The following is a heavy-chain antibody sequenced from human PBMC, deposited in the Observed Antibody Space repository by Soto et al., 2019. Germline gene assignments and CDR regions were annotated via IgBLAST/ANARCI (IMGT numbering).Heavy chain of an antibody. CDR3: ARKAYYASGRINLFDS. CDR1: GGSFSGYY. CDR2: INHSGST. V-gene: IGHV4-34*01. J-gene: IGHJ4*02. D-gene: IGHD3-10*01. Sequence: SETLSLTCAVYGGSFSGYYWSWIRQPPGKGLEWIGEINHSGSTNYNPSLKSRVTISVDTSKKQFSLKLSSATAADTAVYYCARKAYYASGRINLFDSWGQGTMVTVYS.